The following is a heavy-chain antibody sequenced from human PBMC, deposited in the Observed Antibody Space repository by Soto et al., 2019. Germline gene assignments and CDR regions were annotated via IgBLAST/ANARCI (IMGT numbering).Heavy chain of an antibody. CDR1: GFTFSSYS. CDR3: ASPGRGSYYPYYYYGMDV. V-gene: IGHV3-21*01. CDR2: ISSSSSYI. J-gene: IGHJ6*02. D-gene: IGHD1-26*01. Sequence: GGSLRLSCAASGFTFSSYSMNWVRQAPGKGLEWVSSISSSSSYIYYADSVKGRFTISRDNAKSSLYLQMNSLRAEDTAVYYCASPGRGSYYPYYYYGMDVWGQGTTVTVSS.